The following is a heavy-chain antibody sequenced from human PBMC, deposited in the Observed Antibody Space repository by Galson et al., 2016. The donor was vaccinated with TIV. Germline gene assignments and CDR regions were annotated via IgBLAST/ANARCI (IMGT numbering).Heavy chain of an antibody. CDR1: GYTFTSYD. D-gene: IGHD4-17*01. J-gene: IGHJ4*02. CDR2: MNPNSGNT. V-gene: IGHV1-8*02. CDR3: ARSGDYGDY. Sequence: SVKVSCKASGYTFTSYDINWVRQATGQGLEWMGWMNPNSGNTGYAQKFRGRVTMTKNTSVRTAYMELSSLRSEDTAVYYRARSGDYGDYWGQGTLVTVSS.